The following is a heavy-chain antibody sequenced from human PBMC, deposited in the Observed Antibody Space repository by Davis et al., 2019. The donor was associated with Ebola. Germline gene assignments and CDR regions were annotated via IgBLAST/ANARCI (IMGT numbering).Heavy chain of an antibody. D-gene: IGHD6-13*01. CDR3: AKDPEHWYSSSWARTFDY. Sequence: GESLKISCVASGFTFNTYVMSWVRQAPGKGLEWLAVIWYHGNDQKYADSVKGRFTISRDNSKNTLYLQMNSLRAEDTAVYYCAKDPEHWYSSSWARTFDYWGQGTLVTVSS. CDR2: IWYHGNDQ. CDR1: GFTFNTYV. J-gene: IGHJ4*02. V-gene: IGHV3-30*02.